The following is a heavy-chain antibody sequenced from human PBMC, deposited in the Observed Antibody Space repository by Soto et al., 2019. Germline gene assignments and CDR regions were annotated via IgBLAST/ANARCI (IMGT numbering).Heavy chain of an antibody. CDR1: GFTFSSYA. J-gene: IGHJ4*02. CDR2: ISYDGSNK. CDR3: AKGSSGWYERFDY. D-gene: IGHD6-19*01. V-gene: IGHV3-30-3*01. Sequence: PGGSLRLSCAASGFTFSSYAMHWVRQAPGKGLEWVAVISYDGSNKYYADSEKGRFTISRDNSKNTLYLQMNSLRAEDTAVYYCAKGSSGWYERFDYWGQGTLVTVSS.